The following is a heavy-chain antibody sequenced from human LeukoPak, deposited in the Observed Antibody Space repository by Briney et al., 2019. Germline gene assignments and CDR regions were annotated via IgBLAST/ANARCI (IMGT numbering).Heavy chain of an antibody. CDR2: ISAYNGNT. CDR3: ARDFVVVVPAAIWGDYYYGMDV. D-gene: IGHD2-2*02. CDR1: GYTFTSYG. V-gene: IGHV1-18*01. Sequence: ASVKVSCKASGYTFTSYGISWVRQAPGQGLEWMGWISAYNGNTNYAQKLQGRVTMTTDTSTSTAYMELRSLRSDDTAVYYCARDFVVVVPAAIWGDYYYGMDVWGQGTTVTVSS. J-gene: IGHJ6*02.